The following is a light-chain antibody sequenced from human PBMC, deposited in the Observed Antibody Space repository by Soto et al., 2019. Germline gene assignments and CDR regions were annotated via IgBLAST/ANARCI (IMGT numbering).Light chain of an antibody. CDR3: SSYPHSSTYV. V-gene: IGLV2-14*03. CDR1: SSDIGGHNY. Sequence: QSALAQPASVSGSPGQAITISCTGTSSDIGGHNYVSWYQQHPGKAPKLMIFDVNNRPSGISNRFSASKSDNTASLTISGLQADDEADYYCSSYPHSSTYVFGSGTKVTVL. J-gene: IGLJ1*01. CDR2: DVN.